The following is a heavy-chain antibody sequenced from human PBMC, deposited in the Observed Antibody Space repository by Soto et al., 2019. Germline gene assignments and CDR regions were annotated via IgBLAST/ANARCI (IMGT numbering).Heavy chain of an antibody. CDR2: ISSRSSTNT. J-gene: IGHJ5*02. CDR3: ARESRGFDP. CDR1: GFSFSNYN. V-gene: IGHV3-21*01. Sequence: EVQLVESGGGMVNPGGSLRLSCVASGFSFSNYNMNWVRQAPGKGLEWVSSISSRSSTNTYYADSVTGRFTSSRDNAKNSLSRQMNRLRAEDTAVYYCARESRGFDPWGKGTMVSVSS.